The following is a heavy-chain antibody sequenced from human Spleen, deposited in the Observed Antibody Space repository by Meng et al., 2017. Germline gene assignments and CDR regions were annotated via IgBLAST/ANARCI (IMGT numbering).Heavy chain of an antibody. CDR3: VRDENISLGKLFGDY. Sequence: ASVKVSCKASGYTFSSYDIAWVRQAPGQGLEWMGWISAYNGNPNYAQKVQGRVTMTSDTSTSTAYLELRSLRSDDTAIYYCVRDENISLGKLFGDYWGQGTLVTVSS. V-gene: IGHV1-18*01. D-gene: IGHD2-21*01. CDR2: ISAYNGNP. J-gene: IGHJ4*02. CDR1: GYTFSSYD.